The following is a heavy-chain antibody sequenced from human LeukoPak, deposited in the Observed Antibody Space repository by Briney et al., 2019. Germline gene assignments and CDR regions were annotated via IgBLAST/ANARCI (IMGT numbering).Heavy chain of an antibody. CDR2: IKQDGYEK. CDR1: GFTFSGYW. CDR3: AREYSVVEFSYWYFDL. Sequence: PGGSLRLSCAASGFTFSGYWMSWVRQTPEKGLEWVANIKQDGYEKYYVDSVKGRFTISRDNAENSVFLQLNSLRAEDTAVYYCAREYSVVEFSYWYFDLWGRGTLVTVSS. D-gene: IGHD3-10*01. V-gene: IGHV3-7*03. J-gene: IGHJ2*01.